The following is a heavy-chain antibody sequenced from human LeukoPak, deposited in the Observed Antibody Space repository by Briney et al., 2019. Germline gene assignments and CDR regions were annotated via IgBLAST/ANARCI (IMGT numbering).Heavy chain of an antibody. CDR1: GFTFSSYW. Sequence: PGGSLRLSCAASGFTFSSYWMSWVRQAPGKGLEWVANIKQDGNEKYYVDSVKGRFTISRDNAKNSLYLQMNSLRAEDTAVYYCARGGYCSSTSCYPDYYGMDVWGQGTTVTVSS. D-gene: IGHD2-2*01. V-gene: IGHV3-7*01. CDR3: ARGGYCSSTSCYPDYYGMDV. CDR2: IKQDGNEK. J-gene: IGHJ6*02.